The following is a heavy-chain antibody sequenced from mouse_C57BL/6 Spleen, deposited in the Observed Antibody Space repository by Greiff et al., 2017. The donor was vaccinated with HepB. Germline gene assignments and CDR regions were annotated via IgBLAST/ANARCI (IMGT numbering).Heavy chain of an antibody. CDR1: GYTFTSYD. V-gene: IGHV14-4*01. D-gene: IGHD2-5*01. CDR3: TTGSNYYFDY. J-gene: IGHJ2*01. CDR2: IDPENGDT. Sequence: VQLQQSGPELVKPGASVKLSCKASGYTFTSYDINWVKQRPGQGLEWIGWIDPENGDTEYASKFQGKATITADTSSNTAYLQLSSLTSEDTAVYYCTTGSNYYFDYWGQGTTLTVSS.